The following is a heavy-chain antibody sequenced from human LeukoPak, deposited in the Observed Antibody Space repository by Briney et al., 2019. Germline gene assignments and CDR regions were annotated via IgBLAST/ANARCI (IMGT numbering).Heavy chain of an antibody. V-gene: IGHV4-61*02. CDR3: ARQTFGALYFDS. Sequence: SETLSLTCIVSGGSISRGSYYWNWIRQPAGKGLEWMGRVYNSGSTNYNPSLKSRVTISTDMSKNQFSLKLSSVTAADTAVYYCARQTFGALYFDSWGQGTLVTVSS. CDR1: GGSISRGSYY. D-gene: IGHD3-10*01. CDR2: VYNSGST. J-gene: IGHJ4*02.